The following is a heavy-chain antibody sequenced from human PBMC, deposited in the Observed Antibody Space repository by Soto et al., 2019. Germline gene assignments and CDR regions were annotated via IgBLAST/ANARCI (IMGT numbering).Heavy chain of an antibody. CDR3: AKDPYSSGESVNFDY. Sequence: QPWGSPRLSCAASGFTFSSYGMHWVRQAPCKGLEWVAVISYDGSNKYYADSVKGRFTISRDNSKNTLYLQMNSLRAEDTAVYYCAKDPYSSGESVNFDYWGQGTLLTVSS. D-gene: IGHD6-25*01. CDR2: ISYDGSNK. J-gene: IGHJ4*02. CDR1: GFTFSSYG. V-gene: IGHV3-30*18.